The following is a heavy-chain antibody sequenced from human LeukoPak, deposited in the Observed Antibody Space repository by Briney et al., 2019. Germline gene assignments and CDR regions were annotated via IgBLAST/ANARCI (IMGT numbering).Heavy chain of an antibody. V-gene: IGHV3-21*01. CDR2: ISSSSSYI. CDR1: GFTFSSYS. CDR3: ARDAGRPYSSSSDVDY. D-gene: IGHD6-6*01. J-gene: IGHJ4*02. Sequence: GGSLRLSCAASGFTFSSYSMNWVRQAPGKGLEWVSSISSSSSYIYYADSVKGRFTISRDNAKNSLYLQINSLRAEDTAVYYCARDAGRPYSSSSDVDYWGQGTLVTVSS.